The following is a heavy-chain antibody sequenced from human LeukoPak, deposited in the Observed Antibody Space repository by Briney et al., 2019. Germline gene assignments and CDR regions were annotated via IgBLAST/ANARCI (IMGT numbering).Heavy chain of an antibody. CDR3: VRAGVYYYATSDSYSRDYFDH. D-gene: IGHD3-10*01. J-gene: IGHJ4*02. Sequence: GGSLRLSCVASGFSFSTYWMHWVRQAPGKGLEWISYISNSRTAIYYADSVKGRFTISKDNAAKSVYLQMNSLRAEDTAVYYCVRAGVYYYATSDSYSRDYFDHWGQGTLVTVSS. V-gene: IGHV3-48*04. CDR2: ISNSRTAI. CDR1: GFSFSTYW.